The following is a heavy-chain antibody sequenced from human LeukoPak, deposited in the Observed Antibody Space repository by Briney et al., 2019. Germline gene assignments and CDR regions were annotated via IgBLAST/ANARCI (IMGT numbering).Heavy chain of an antibody. CDR1: GGSFSGYY. V-gene: IGHV4-34*01. J-gene: IGHJ6*03. CDR2: INHSGST. D-gene: IGHD1-26*01. Sequence: PSETLSLTCAVYGGSFSGYYWSWIRQPPGKGLEWIGEINHSGSTNYNPSLKSRVTISVDTSKNQFSLKLSSVTAADTAVYYCSRAYSGSSFPYYYYMDVWGKGTTVTVSS. CDR3: SRAYSGSSFPYYYYMDV.